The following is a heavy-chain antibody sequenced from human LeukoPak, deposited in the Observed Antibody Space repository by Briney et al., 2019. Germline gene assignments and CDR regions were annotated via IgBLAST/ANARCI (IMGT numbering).Heavy chain of an antibody. CDR1: GGSISTSSYY. CDR3: ARHNRGTFYKD. J-gene: IGHJ4*02. V-gene: IGHV4-39*01. D-gene: IGHD1-14*01. Sequence: SETLSLTCTVSGGSISTSSYYWAWIRQPPGKGLEWIASLYSRGSTYYNPSLKSRVTISVDTSRKNHFSLKMSSVTAADTAVYFRARHNRGTFYKDWGQGTLVIVSS. CDR2: LYSRGST.